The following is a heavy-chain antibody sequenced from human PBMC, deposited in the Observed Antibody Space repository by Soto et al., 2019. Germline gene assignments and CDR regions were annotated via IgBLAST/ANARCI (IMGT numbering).Heavy chain of an antibody. V-gene: IGHV1-69*13. CDR2: IIPMFGTA. J-gene: IGHJ5*02. CDR1: GGTFSSYA. CDR3: ERDFGRRDIVVVPAAMIWFDP. Sequence: SVKVSCKASGGTFSSYAISWVRQAPGQGLEWMGGIIPMFGTANYAQKFQGRVTITADESTSTAYMALSSLRSEETAVYYCERDFGRRDIVVVPAAMIWFDPWGQGTLVTVSS. D-gene: IGHD2-2*01.